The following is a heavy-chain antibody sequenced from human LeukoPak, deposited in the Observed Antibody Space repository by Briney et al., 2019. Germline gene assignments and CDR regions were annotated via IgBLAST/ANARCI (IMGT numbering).Heavy chain of an antibody. D-gene: IGHD3-9*01. CDR3: ARDHDWAFDL. CDR2: INHNAEMI. Sequence: GKSLRLSCAASGFTFSNYGMHWVRQAPGKGLEWIAYINHNAEMIFYPDFVKGRFTISRDNAKNSLYLQMNALRDEDTAIYYCARDHDWAFDLWGQGTLVTVSS. CDR1: GFTFSNYG. V-gene: IGHV3-48*02. J-gene: IGHJ4*02.